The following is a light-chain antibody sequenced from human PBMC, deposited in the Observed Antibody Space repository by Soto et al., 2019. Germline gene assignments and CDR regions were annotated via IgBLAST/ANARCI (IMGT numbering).Light chain of an antibody. Sequence: TQSPATLSASVGDTVTLTCRSSQMIARWLAWYQQKPGPAPRLIIYDATSLQSGATSRFSASASGTDFTLTISSLHPDDFATCHCLRYNTFPHSFGQGTKLEI. CDR1: QMIARW. V-gene: IGKV1-5*01. CDR2: DAT. J-gene: IGKJ2*01. CDR3: LRYNTFPHS.